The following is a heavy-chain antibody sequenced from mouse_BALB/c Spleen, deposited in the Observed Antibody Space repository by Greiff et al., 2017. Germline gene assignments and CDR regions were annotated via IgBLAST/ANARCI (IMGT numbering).Heavy chain of an antibody. Sequence: EVQVVESGGGLVKPGGSLKLSCAASGFTFSDYYMYWVRQTPEKRLEWVATISDGGSYTYYPDSVKGRFTISRDNAKNNLYLQMSSLKSEDTAMYYCARGGDGYYYAMDYWGQGTSVTVSS. CDR2: ISDGGSYT. V-gene: IGHV5-4*02. CDR3: ARGGDGYYYAMDY. J-gene: IGHJ4*01. D-gene: IGHD2-3*01. CDR1: GFTFSDYY.